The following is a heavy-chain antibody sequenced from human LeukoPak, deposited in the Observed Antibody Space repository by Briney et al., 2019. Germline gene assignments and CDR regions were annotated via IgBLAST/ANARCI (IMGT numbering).Heavy chain of an antibody. CDR1: GFTFSSYS. D-gene: IGHD4-17*01. V-gene: IGHV3-21*01. J-gene: IGHJ4*02. CDR2: ISSSSSYI. CDR3: AREGLSPEKTVTYPLGPQPFDY. Sequence: GGSLRLSCAASGFTFSSYSMNWVRQAPGKGLEWVSSISSSSSYIYYADSVKGRFTISRDNAKNSLYLQMNSLRAEDTAVYYCAREGLSPEKTVTYPLGPQPFDYWGQGTLVTVSS.